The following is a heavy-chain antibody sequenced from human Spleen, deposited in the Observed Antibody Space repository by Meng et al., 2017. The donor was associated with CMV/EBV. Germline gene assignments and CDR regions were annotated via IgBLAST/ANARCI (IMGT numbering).Heavy chain of an antibody. J-gene: IGHJ6*02. CDR3: ARDSLRDFWSGYFNGVDV. V-gene: IGHV3-7*01. CDR1: GFTFSSYW. Sequence: GGSLRLSCAASGFTFSSYWMSWVRQAPGKGLEWVANIKQDGSEKYYVDSVKGRFTISRDNAKNSLYLQMNSLRAEDTAVYYCARDSLRDFWSGYFNGVDVWGQGTTVTVSS. CDR2: IKQDGSEK. D-gene: IGHD3-3*01.